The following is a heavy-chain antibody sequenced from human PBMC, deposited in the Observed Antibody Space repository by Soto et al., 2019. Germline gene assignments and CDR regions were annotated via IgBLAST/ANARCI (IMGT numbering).Heavy chain of an antibody. CDR2: VNPDNGGT. CDR3: ARDTRPRSGWLGFGDYGMDF. V-gene: IGHV1-2*02. D-gene: IGHD3-16*01. J-gene: IGHJ6*02. CDR1: GYTFTGNY. Sequence: QVHLVQSGAEVKTPGASVKVSCKASGYTFTGNYIHWVRQAPGQGLEWMGWVNPDNGGTTSARKVQSRVTMTRATYVTTAYMERGRLRSDDTDVYYCARDTRPRSGWLGFGDYGMDFCGQGTTVTFSS.